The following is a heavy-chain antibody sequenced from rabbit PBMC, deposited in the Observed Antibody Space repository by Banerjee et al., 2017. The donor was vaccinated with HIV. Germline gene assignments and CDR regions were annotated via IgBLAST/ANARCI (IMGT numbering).Heavy chain of an antibody. CDR1: GIDLMSIA. CDR3: ARAIVPWLGLTRLDL. J-gene: IGHJ3*01. CDR2: IYAAKGST. Sequence: QEQLKETGGGLVQPGGSLTLSCKASGIDLMSIAMSWVRQAPGKGLEWIGIIYAAKGSTDYASWVNGRFTISSDNAQSTVDLKMTSLTAADTATYFCARAIVPWLGLTRLDLWGQGALVTVS. V-gene: IGHV1S47*01. D-gene: IGHD4-1*01.